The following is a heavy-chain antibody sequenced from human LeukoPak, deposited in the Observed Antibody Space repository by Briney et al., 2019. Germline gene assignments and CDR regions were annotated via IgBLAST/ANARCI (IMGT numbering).Heavy chain of an antibody. CDR1: GYTFTTYQ. Sequence: ASVKVSCKTSGYTFTTYQINWVRQATGQGLEWLGWVNPYSGDRGYAQKFQGRLSITSDTSISTAYMELGSLRSDDTAVYFCARTTSFTASGYDSWGQGTLVTVSS. V-gene: IGHV1-8*03. CDR3: ARTTSFTASGYDS. J-gene: IGHJ5*01. CDR2: VNPYSGDR. D-gene: IGHD6-25*01.